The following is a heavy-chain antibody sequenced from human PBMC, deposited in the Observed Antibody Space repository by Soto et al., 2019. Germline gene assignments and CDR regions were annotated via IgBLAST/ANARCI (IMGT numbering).Heavy chain of an antibody. Sequence: SETLSLTCTVSGGSISSSSYYWGWIRQPPGKGLEWIGSIYYSGSTYYNPSLKSRVTISVDTSKNQFSLKLSSVTAADTAVYYCARHFPHYYGSGGDSLSYYYYMDVWGKGTTVTVSS. CDR1: GGSISSSSYY. CDR3: ARHFPHYYGSGGDSLSYYYYMDV. D-gene: IGHD3-10*01. CDR2: IYYSGST. V-gene: IGHV4-39*01. J-gene: IGHJ6*03.